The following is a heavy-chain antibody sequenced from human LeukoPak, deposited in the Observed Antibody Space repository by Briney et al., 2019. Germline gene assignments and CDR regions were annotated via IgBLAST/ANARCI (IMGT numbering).Heavy chain of an antibody. CDR3: ARDQSIHPYPEVILDF. CDR2: IKQDGSET. V-gene: IGHV3-7*01. J-gene: IGHJ4*02. CDR1: GFMFSNHW. Sequence: GGSLRLSCAASGFMFSNHWMTWVCQAPGKGLEWVANIKQDGSETYYMDYVKGRFTISRDNAKNSLHLQMDSLRAEDTAVYYCARDQSIHPYPEVILDFWGQGALVTVSS. D-gene: IGHD3-10*01.